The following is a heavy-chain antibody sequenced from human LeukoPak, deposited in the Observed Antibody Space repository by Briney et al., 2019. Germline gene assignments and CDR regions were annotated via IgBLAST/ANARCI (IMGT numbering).Heavy chain of an antibody. CDR2: ISYDGSNK. J-gene: IGHJ4*02. Sequence: PGGSLRLSCAASGFTFSSYGMHWVRQAPGKGLEWVAVISYDGSNKYYADSVKGRFTISRDNAKNSLYLQMNSLRVEDTAVYYCASSPGDYGDLPLRPPVPFFDYWGQGTLVTVSS. CDR3: ASSPGDYGDLPLRPPVPFFDY. D-gene: IGHD4-17*01. CDR1: GFTFSSYG. V-gene: IGHV3-30*03.